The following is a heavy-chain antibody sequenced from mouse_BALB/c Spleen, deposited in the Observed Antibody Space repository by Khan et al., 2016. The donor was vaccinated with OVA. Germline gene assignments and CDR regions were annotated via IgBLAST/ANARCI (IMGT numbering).Heavy chain of an antibody. J-gene: IGHJ3*01. CDR1: GYAFTHYL. D-gene: IGHD2-3*01. CDR3: ARGFYDGDLAWLAY. V-gene: IGHV1-54*01. CDR2: INPGSGGT. Sequence: QVQLKESGTELVRPGTSVKVSCKASGYAFTHYLIEWVKQRPGQGLEWIGVINPGSGGTNYNEKFEGKATLTADNSSSTAYMHLSSLTSDDSAIYFCARGFYDGDLAWLAYWGQGTLVTVSA.